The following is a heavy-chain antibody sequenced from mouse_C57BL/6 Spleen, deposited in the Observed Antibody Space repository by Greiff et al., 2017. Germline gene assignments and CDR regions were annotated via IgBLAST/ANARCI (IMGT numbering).Heavy chain of an antibody. CDR2: IDPENGDT. V-gene: IGHV14-4*01. J-gene: IGHJ2*01. Sequence: EVQLVESGAELVRPGASVKLSCTASGFNIKDDYMHWVKQRPEQGLEWIGWIDPENGDTEYASKFQGKATITADTSTNTAYLQLSRLTSEDTAVYYCTTGGSDYWGQGTTLTVSS. CDR3: TTGGSDY. D-gene: IGHD3-1*01. CDR1: GFNIKDDY.